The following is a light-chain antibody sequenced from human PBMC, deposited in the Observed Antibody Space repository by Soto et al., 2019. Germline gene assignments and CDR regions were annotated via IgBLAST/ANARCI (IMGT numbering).Light chain of an antibody. J-gene: IGKJ1*01. CDR2: AAS. CDR1: QSISSY. V-gene: IGKV1-39*01. Sequence: DIQMTQSPSSLSASVGDRVSITCRASQSISSYLNWYQQKPGKAPKLLIYAASSLQSVVPSRFSRSGSGTDFTLTISSLQPEDFATYYCQQSYSTLVTFGQGTKVEIK. CDR3: QQSYSTLVT.